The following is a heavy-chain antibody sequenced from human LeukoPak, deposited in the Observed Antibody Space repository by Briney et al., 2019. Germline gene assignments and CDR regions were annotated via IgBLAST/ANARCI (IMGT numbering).Heavy chain of an antibody. CDR1: RFTFTSSA. V-gene: IGHV1-58*01. D-gene: IGHD6-19*01. CDR3: ATSMSYSSGWRVFNY. CDR2: IVVGSSNT. J-gene: IGHJ4*02. Sequence: SVKVSCKASRFTFTSSALQWVRQARGQRLEWIGRIVVGSSNTNYAQKFQERVTITRDMSTSTAYMELSSLRSEDTAVYYCATSMSYSSGWRVFNYWGQGTLVTVSS.